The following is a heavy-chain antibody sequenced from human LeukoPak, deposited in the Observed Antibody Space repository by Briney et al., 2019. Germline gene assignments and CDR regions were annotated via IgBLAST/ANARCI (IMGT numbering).Heavy chain of an antibody. J-gene: IGHJ4*02. Sequence: ASVKVSCKASGYTFTSYDINWVRQATGQGLEWMGWMNPNSGNTGYAQKFQGRVTITRNTSISTAYMELSSLRSEDTAVYYCARSWTGSGYSYGSEFDYWGQGTLVTVSS. V-gene: IGHV1-8*03. CDR1: GYTFTSYD. CDR2: MNPNSGNT. CDR3: ARSWTGSGYSYGSEFDY. D-gene: IGHD5-18*01.